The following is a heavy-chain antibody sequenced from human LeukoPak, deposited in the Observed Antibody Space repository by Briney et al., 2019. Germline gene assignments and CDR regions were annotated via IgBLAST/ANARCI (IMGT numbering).Heavy chain of an antibody. Sequence: PGGSPRLSCAASGFTFSSDSMNWVRQAPGKGLEWVSSISSSSSYIYYADSVKGRFTISRDNAKNSLYLQMNSLRAEDTAVYYCARGGYYYDSSGYYYTLNYWGQGTLVTVSS. D-gene: IGHD3-22*01. J-gene: IGHJ4*02. CDR3: ARGGYYYDSSGYYYTLNY. CDR2: ISSSSSYI. CDR1: GFTFSSDS. V-gene: IGHV3-21*01.